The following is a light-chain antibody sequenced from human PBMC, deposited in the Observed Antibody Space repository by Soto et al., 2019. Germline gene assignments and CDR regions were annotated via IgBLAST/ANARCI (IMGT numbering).Light chain of an antibody. CDR1: QRGSTW. J-gene: IGKJ1*01. CDR2: NVS. V-gene: IGKV1-5*01. Sequence: DIQMTQSPSTLSASVGDRVTITCRASQRGSTWLGWYQQKPGKAPKALIYNVSSLESGVPSRFGGSGSGTAFTLTNSRLQADDVATYYCQQGCLYPWKLGQGTKVAI. CDR3: QQGCLYPWK.